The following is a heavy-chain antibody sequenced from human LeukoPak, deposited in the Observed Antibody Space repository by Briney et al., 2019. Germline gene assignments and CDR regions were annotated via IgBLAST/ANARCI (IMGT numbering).Heavy chain of an antibody. Sequence: SVKVSCKASGGTFSSYAISWVRQAPGQGLEWMGGIIPIFGTANYAQKFQGRVTITADESTSTAYMELSSLRSEDTAVYYCARGYNWNDGAYYFDYWGQGTLVTVSS. V-gene: IGHV1-69*13. CDR3: ARGYNWNDGAYYFDY. D-gene: IGHD1-20*01. CDR2: IIPIFGTA. J-gene: IGHJ4*02. CDR1: GGTFSSYA.